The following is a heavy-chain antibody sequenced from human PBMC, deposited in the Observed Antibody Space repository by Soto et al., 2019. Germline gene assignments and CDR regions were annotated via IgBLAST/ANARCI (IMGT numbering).Heavy chain of an antibody. J-gene: IGHJ5*02. Sequence: QVDLVQSGAEVKKPGSSVKVSCKASGGTFSSYCFTWVRQAPGQGPEWMGGIIPMSATEKIAQNFQGRVTMTADESTSTAYMELQSLTSDDTAVYYCARGETWRGYHNFFDPWGQGTLVTVPS. V-gene: IGHV1-69*01. D-gene: IGHD5-12*01. CDR2: IIPMSATE. CDR3: ARGETWRGYHNFFDP. CDR1: GGTFSSYC.